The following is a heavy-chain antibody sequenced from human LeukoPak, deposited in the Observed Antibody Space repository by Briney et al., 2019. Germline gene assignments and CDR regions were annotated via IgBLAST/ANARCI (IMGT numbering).Heavy chain of an antibody. D-gene: IGHD2-2*01. CDR2: MNPNRGNT. V-gene: IGHV1-8*01. CDR3: ARVRYCSSTSCYEMVDFDY. J-gene: IGHJ4*02. CDR1: GYSFTSYD. Sequence: GASVKVSCKASGYSFTSYDINWVRPATGQGLEWMGWMNPNRGNTGYAQKFQGRVTMTRNTSISTAYMELSSLRSEDTAVYYCARVRYCSSTSCYEMVDFDYWGQGTLVTVSS.